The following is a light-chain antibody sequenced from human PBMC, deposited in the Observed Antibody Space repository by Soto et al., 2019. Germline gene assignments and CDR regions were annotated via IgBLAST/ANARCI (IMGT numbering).Light chain of an antibody. CDR1: QGISSY. CDR3: QQYLRYPYT. CDR2: AAA. J-gene: IGKJ2*01. Sequence: AIRMTQSPSSFSASTGDRVTITCRASQGISSYLAWYQQKPGKAPKLLIYAAATLQRGAPSRFSASGSGTDFTLTISRLQSEDFAPYYCQQYLRYPYTFGQVTKLEI. V-gene: IGKV1-8*01.